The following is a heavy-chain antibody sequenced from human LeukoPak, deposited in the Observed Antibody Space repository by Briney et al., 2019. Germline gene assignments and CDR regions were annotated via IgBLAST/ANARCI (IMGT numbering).Heavy chain of an antibody. Sequence: SETLSLTCTVSGGSISSSSYYWGWIRQSPGKGLEWIGSVYYSGSTYYNPSLKRRVTISVDTSKNQFSLKLTSMTAADTAMYYCARTSAYSVYDAFDLWGQGTMVTVSS. CDR2: VYYSGST. CDR1: GGSISSSSYY. J-gene: IGHJ3*01. CDR3: ARTSAYSVYDAFDL. D-gene: IGHD3-22*01. V-gene: IGHV4-39*01.